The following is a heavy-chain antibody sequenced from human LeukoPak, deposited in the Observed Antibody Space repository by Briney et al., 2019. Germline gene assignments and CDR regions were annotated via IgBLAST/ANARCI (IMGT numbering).Heavy chain of an antibody. CDR2: INSSSSYI. Sequence: GGSLRLSCAASGFTFSSYSMNWVRQAPGKGLEWVSSINSSSSYIYYADSVKGRFTISRDNAKNSLYLQMNSLRAKDTAVYYCARPYYYDSSGYYRSHRYGMDVWGQGTTVTVSS. CDR3: ARPYYYDSSGYYRSHRYGMDV. V-gene: IGHV3-21*01. CDR1: GFTFSSYS. D-gene: IGHD3-22*01. J-gene: IGHJ6*02.